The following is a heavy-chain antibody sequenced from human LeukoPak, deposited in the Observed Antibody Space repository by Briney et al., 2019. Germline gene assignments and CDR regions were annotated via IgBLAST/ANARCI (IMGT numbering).Heavy chain of an antibody. V-gene: IGHV4-34*01. CDR3: ARPSAIAARRRNFDY. CDR1: GGSFSGYY. D-gene: IGHD6-6*01. CDR2: INRSGST. J-gene: IGHJ4*02. Sequence: SETLSLTCAVYGGSFSGYYWSWIRQPPGKGLEWIGEINRSGSTNYNPSLKSRVTISVDTSKNQFSLKLSSVTAADTAVYYCARPSAIAARRRNFDYWGQGTLVTVSS.